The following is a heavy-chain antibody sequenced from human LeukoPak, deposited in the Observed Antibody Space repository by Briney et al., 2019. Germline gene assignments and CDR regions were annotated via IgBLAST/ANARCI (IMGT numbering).Heavy chain of an antibody. V-gene: IGHV4-59*01. CDR1: GGSIISYY. D-gene: IGHD4-17*01. CDR3: ASKRIYGDGYFLH. CDR2: IYYSGST. Sequence: PSETLSLTCTVSGGSIISYYWSWIRQPPGKGLEWIGYIYYSGSTNYNPSLKSRVTISVDTSKNKFSLKLSSVTAADTAVYYCASKRIYGDGYFLHWGQGTLVTVSS. J-gene: IGHJ1*01.